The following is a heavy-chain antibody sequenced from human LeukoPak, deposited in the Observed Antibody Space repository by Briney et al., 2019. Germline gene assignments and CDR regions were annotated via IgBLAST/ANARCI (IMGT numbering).Heavy chain of an antibody. V-gene: IGHV3-23*01. Sequence: GGSLRLSCAASGFTFSSYAMSWVRQAPGKGLEWVSAISGSGGSTYYADSVKGRFTISRDNSKNTLYLQMNSLRAEGTAVYYCAKDSGYDSSYYYYMDVWGKGTTVTVSS. CDR2: ISGSGGST. CDR1: GFTFSSYA. CDR3: AKDSGYDSSYYYYMDV. J-gene: IGHJ6*03. D-gene: IGHD5-12*01.